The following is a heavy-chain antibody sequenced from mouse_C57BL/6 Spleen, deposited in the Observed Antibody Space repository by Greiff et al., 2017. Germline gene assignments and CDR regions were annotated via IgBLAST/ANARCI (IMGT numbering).Heavy chain of an antibody. D-gene: IGHD2-3*01. V-gene: IGHV3-6*01. Sequence: EVQLQQSGPGLVKPSQSLSLTCSVTGYSITSGYYWNWIRQFPGNKLEWMGYISYDGSNNYNPSLKNRISITRDTSKNQFFLKLNSVTTEDTATYYCASTGHYDGYYPDWGQGTTLTVSS. CDR1: GYSITSGYY. J-gene: IGHJ2*01. CDR3: ASTGHYDGYYPD. CDR2: ISYDGSN.